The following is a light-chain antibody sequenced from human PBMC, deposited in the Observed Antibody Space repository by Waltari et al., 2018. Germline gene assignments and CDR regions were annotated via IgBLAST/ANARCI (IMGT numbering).Light chain of an antibody. CDR1: ALPNKY. CDR2: ADT. Sequence: SYELTQPPSVSVSPGHTARTTCSGEALPNKYAYWYRQKSGQAPARVIYADTKRPSGITERVYASNSGAVATLTITGAQVEEEAVYYCYSTVYTGNYWVFGGGTKLTVL. CDR3: YSTVYTGNYWV. J-gene: IGLJ3*02. V-gene: IGLV3-10*01.